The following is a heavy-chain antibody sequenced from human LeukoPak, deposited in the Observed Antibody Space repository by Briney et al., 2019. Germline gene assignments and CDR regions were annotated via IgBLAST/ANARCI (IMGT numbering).Heavy chain of an antibody. CDR3: ARGSGMDV. CDR1: GVTVSSNY. Sequence: PGGSLRLSCVASGVTVSSNYMNWVRQAPGKGLECVSVIYSDGTTSYADSVKGRFTISRDNSKNTLYLQMNSLRAEDTAVHYCARGSGMDVWGQGTTVTVSS. J-gene: IGHJ6*02. CDR2: IYSDGTT. V-gene: IGHV3-53*01.